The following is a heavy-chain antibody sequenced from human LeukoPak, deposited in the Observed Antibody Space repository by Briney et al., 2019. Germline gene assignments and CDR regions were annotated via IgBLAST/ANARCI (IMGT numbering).Heavy chain of an antibody. J-gene: IGHJ4*02. CDR2: IYHSGST. CDR1: GYSISSGYY. D-gene: IGHD3-10*01. Sequence: PSETLSLTCNVSGYSISSGYYWGWIRQPPGKGLEWIGNIYHSGSTYYNPSLKSRVTISVDTSKNQFSLKLSSVTAADTAVYYCARALRALLWFGESEAFDYWGQGTLVTVSS. V-gene: IGHV4-38-2*02. CDR3: ARALRALLWFGESEAFDY.